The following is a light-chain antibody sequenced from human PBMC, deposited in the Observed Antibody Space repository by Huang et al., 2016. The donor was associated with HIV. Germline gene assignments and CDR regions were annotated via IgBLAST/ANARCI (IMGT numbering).Light chain of an antibody. Sequence: EIVLTQSPATLFFFPGQRVSLSCRARQNINTHLAWYQQRPGPPPRRLIYDSSSRVPGGAARFSGSGSGTDFTLTISSLESEDFATYYCQQRVNGLTFGGGTKV. CDR2: DSS. V-gene: IGKV3-11*01. CDR1: QNINTH. CDR3: QQRVNGLT. J-gene: IGKJ4*01.